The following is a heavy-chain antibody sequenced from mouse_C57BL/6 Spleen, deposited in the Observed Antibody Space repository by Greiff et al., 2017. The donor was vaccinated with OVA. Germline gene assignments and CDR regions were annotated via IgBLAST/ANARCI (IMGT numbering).Heavy chain of an antibody. Sequence: VKLMESGPELVKPGASVKISCKASGYSFTSYYIHWVKQRPGQGLEWIGWIYPGSGNTKYNEKFKGKATLTADTSSSTAYMQLSSLTSEDSAVYYCARLGDYDYFDYWGQGTTLTVSS. J-gene: IGHJ2*01. CDR2: IYPGSGNT. CDR1: GYSFTSYY. CDR3: ARLGDYDYFDY. V-gene: IGHV1-66*01. D-gene: IGHD2-4*01.